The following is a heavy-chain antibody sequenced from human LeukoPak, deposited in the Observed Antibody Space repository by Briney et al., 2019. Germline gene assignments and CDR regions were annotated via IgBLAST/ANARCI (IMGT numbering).Heavy chain of an antibody. Sequence: PSETLSLTCTVSGGSISSYYWSWIRQPLGKGLEWIGYIYYSGSTNYNPSLKSRVTISVDTSKNQFSLKLSSVTAADTAMYYCARITYYDVVHDYWGQGTLVTVSS. D-gene: IGHD3-10*02. V-gene: IGHV4-59*12. J-gene: IGHJ4*02. CDR2: IYYSGST. CDR3: ARITYYDVVHDY. CDR1: GGSISSYY.